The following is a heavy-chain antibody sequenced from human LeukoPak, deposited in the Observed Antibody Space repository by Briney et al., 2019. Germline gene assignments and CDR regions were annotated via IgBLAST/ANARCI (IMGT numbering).Heavy chain of an antibody. CDR1: GFTFSSYW. D-gene: IGHD3-9*01. J-gene: IGHJ4*02. Sequence: GGSLRLSCAASGFTFSSYWMSWVRQAPGKGLEWVANIKQDGSETYYVDSVKGRFSISRDNAKNSLYLQMNSLRAEATAVYYCARVGYFDWLQPGNHYFDYWGQGTLVTVSS. V-gene: IGHV3-7*01. CDR3: ARVGYFDWLQPGNHYFDY. CDR2: IKQDGSET.